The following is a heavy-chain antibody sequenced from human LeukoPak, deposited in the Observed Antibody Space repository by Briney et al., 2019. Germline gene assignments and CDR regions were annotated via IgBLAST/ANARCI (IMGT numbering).Heavy chain of an antibody. J-gene: IGHJ4*02. V-gene: IGHV3-74*01. D-gene: IGHD3-9*01. CDR3: AKEGAGILTGYVPIDY. Sequence: GGTLRLSCAASGFTFSAYWMHWVRQVPGKGLVWVSRINSEGTSISYADSVKGRFTISRDNSKNTLYLQMNSLRAEDTAVYYCAKEGAGILTGYVPIDYWGQGTLVTVSS. CDR2: INSEGTSI. CDR1: GFTFSAYW.